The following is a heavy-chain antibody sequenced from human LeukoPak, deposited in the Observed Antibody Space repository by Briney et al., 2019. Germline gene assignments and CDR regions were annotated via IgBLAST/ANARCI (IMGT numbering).Heavy chain of an antibody. CDR3: ARSPYCSSTSCYPRYYYYGMDV. CDR2: IIPILGIA. CDR1: GGTFSSYA. D-gene: IGHD2-2*01. J-gene: IGHJ6*02. Sequence: GASVKVSCKASGGTFSSYAISWVRQAPGQGLEWMGRIIPILGIANCAQKLQGRVTMTTDTSTSTAYMELRSLRSDDTAVYYCARSPYCSSTSCYPRYYYYGMDVWGQGTTVTVSS. V-gene: IGHV1-69*04.